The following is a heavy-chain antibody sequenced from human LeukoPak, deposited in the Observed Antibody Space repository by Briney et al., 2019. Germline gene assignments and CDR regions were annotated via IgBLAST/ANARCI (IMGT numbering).Heavy chain of an antibody. J-gene: IGHJ4*02. Sequence: GSLRLSCAASGFTFSNYWMHWVRQAPGKGLVWVSRINSDGSNTRYADSVKGRFTISRDNSKNTLYLQMNSLRVEDTAVYYCAKDTYPYYYDSSGYFPFGYWGQGTLVTVSS. CDR3: AKDTYPYYYDSSGYFPFGY. V-gene: IGHV3-74*01. CDR1: GFTFSNYW. D-gene: IGHD3-22*01. CDR2: INSDGSNT.